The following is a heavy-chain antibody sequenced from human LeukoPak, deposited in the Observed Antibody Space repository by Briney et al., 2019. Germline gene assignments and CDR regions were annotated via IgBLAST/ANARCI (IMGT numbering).Heavy chain of an antibody. CDR3: ARSPYDSSGYPSDY. J-gene: IGHJ4*02. Sequence: PGGSLRLSCAASGFTFSSYSVNWVRQAPGKGLEWVSSISSSSSYIYYADSVKGRFTISRDNAKNSLYLQMNSLRAEDTAVYYCARSPYDSSGYPSDYWGQGTLVTVSS. CDR1: GFTFSSYS. CDR2: ISSSSSYI. D-gene: IGHD3-22*01. V-gene: IGHV3-21*01.